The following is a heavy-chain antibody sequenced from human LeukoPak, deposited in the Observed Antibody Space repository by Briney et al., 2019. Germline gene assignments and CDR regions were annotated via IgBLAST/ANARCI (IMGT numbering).Heavy chain of an antibody. CDR1: GGSISSSSYY. D-gene: IGHD6-6*01. J-gene: IGHJ4*02. Sequence: PSETLSLTCTVSGGSISSSSYYWGWIRQPPGKGLEWIGSIYYSGSTYYNPSLKSRVTICVDSSKNQFSLKLSSVTAADTAVYYCARQDRGYSSSPTGENFDYWGQGTLVTVPS. CDR3: ARQDRGYSSSPTGENFDY. CDR2: IYYSGST. V-gene: IGHV4-39*01.